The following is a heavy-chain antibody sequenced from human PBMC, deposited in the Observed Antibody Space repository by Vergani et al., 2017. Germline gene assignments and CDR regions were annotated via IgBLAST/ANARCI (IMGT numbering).Heavy chain of an antibody. CDR2: ISAYNGNT. D-gene: IGHD1-14*01. J-gene: IGHJ4*02. CDR1: GYTFTSYG. Sequence: QVQLVQSGAEVKKPGASVKVSCKASGYTFTSYGISWVRQAPGQGLEWMGWISAYNGNTNYAQKFQGRVTITADKSTSTAYMELSSLRSEDTAVYYCARDPILNASPDYFDYWGQGTLVTVSS. CDR3: ARDPILNASPDYFDY. V-gene: IGHV1-18*01.